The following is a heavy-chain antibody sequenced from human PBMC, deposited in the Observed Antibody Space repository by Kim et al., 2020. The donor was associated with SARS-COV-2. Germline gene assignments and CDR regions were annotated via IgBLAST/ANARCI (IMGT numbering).Heavy chain of an antibody. CDR1: GFTFGYYE. CDR3: ARDFCSGESCEIGYFDL. J-gene: IGHJ2*01. D-gene: IGHD2-15*01. CDR2: ISSSSVTR. V-gene: IGHV3-48*03. Sequence: GGSLRLSCAASGFTFGYYEMNWVRQAPGKGLQWISHISSSSVTRYYADSVKGRFTISRDNTKNSLYLQMNSLRAEDTAVYFCARDFCSGESCEIGYFDLWGRGTLLTVSS.